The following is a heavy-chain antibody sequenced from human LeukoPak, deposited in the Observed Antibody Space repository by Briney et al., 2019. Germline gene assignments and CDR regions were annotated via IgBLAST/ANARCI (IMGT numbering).Heavy chain of an antibody. D-gene: IGHD3-22*01. J-gene: IGHJ4*02. CDR3: ARGFKPYYYDSSGYYDDY. Sequence: GASVKVSCKASGYTFTSYDINWVRQATGQGLEWMGWMNPNSGNTGYAQKFQGRVTMTRNTSISTAYMELSSLRSEDTAVYYCARGFKPYYYDSSGYYDDYWGQGTLVTASS. CDR2: MNPNSGNT. CDR1: GYTFTSYD. V-gene: IGHV1-8*01.